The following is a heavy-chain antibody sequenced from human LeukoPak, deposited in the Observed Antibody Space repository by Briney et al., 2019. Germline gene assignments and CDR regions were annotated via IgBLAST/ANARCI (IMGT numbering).Heavy chain of an antibody. V-gene: IGHV3-64*02. J-gene: IGHJ4*02. CDR3: ARGGQGTSCFDC. CDR2: ITSNGGGT. D-gene: IGHD2-2*01. Sequence: PGGSLRLSCAASGFTFSAYSMQWVRQAPGKRLECVSAITSNGGGTYYADSVKGRFTISRDNSKNTVYLQMGSQRPEDMGVYYCARGGQGTSCFDCWGQGTLVTVSS. CDR1: GFTFSAYS.